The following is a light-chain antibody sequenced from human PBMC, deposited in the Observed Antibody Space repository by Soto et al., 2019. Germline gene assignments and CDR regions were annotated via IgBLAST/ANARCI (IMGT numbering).Light chain of an antibody. CDR2: EGS. Sequence: QSVLTQPASVSGSPGQSITISCTGTSSDVGSYNLVSWYQQHPGKAPKLMIYEGSKRLSGISNRFSGSKSGNTASLTISGLQAEDEADYYCCSYAGSSTPVVFGGGTKLTVL. CDR1: SSDVGSYNL. CDR3: CSYAGSSTPVV. J-gene: IGLJ2*01. V-gene: IGLV2-23*01.